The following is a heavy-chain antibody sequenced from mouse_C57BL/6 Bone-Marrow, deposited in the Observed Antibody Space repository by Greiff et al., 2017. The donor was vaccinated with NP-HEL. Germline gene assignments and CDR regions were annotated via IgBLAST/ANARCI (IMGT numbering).Heavy chain of an antibody. CDR3: ARSRVLRYFDY. CDR1: GYTFTDYY. J-gene: IGHJ2*01. CDR2: INPYNGGT. Sequence: VQLQQSGPVLVKPGASVKMSCKASGYTFTDYYMNWVKQSPGKSLEWIGVINPYNGGTSYNQKFKGKATLTVDKSSSTAYMELNSLTSEDSAVYFCARSRVLRYFDYWGQGTTLTGSS. V-gene: IGHV1-19*01. D-gene: IGHD1-1*01.